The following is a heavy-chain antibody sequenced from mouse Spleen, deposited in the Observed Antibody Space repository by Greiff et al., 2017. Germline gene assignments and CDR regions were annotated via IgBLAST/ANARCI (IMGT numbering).Heavy chain of an antibody. J-gene: IGHJ2*01. V-gene: IGHV14-4*01. D-gene: IGHD1-1*01. CDR1: GFNIKDDY. Sequence: VQLQQSGAELVRPGASVKLSCTASGFNIKDDYMHWVKQRPEQGLEWIGWIDPENGDTEYASKFQGKATITADTSSNTAYLQLSSLTSEDTAVYYCTLLRSSYDFDYWGQGTTLTVSS. CDR3: TLLRSSYDFDY. CDR2: IDPENGDT.